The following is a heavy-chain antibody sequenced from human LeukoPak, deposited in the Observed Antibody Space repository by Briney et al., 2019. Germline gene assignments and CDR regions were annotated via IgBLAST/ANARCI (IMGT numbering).Heavy chain of an antibody. CDR1: GFTFSNYN. CDR2: ISYSSSYI. D-gene: IGHD4-17*01. V-gene: IGHV3-21*01. J-gene: IGHJ6*03. Sequence: GGSLRLSCAASGFTFSNYNMNWVRQAPGKGLEWVSSISYSSSYIYYADSVKGRFTISRDNAKNSLYLQMDGLRAEDTAVYYCARYDYGDYEDYFYYMDVWGKGTAVSVSS. CDR3: ARYDYGDYEDYFYYMDV.